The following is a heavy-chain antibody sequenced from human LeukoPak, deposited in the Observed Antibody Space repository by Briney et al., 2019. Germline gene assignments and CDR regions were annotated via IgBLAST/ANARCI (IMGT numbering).Heavy chain of an antibody. D-gene: IGHD2-8*01. Sequence: GRSLRLSCAASGFTFSSYGMHWVRQAPGQGLEWMAIINPSGGGTKYAQKFQGRVTMTRDTPTNTVYMELSSLRTEDTAVYYCASVYLYGMDVWGQGTTVTVSS. J-gene: IGHJ6*02. CDR2: INPSGGGT. CDR3: ASVYLYGMDV. V-gene: IGHV1-46*01. CDR1: GFTFSSYG.